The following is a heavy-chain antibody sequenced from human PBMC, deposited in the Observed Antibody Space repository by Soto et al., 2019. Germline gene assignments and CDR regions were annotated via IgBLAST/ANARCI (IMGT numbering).Heavy chain of an antibody. CDR3: AKGGL. V-gene: IGHV3-23*01. Sequence: EVQLLESGGGLVQPGGSLRLSCVASGFTFSSYAMNWVRQAPGKGLEWVSGISGGGGSTYYADSVKGRFTIARDNSKNTLYLQVNSLRVEDTAVYYCAKGGLWGQGTLVSGSS. J-gene: IGHJ4*02. CDR2: ISGGGGST. CDR1: GFTFSSYA.